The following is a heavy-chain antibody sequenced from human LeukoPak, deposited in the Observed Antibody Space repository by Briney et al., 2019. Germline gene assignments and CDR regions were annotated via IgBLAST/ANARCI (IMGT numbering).Heavy chain of an antibody. CDR3: ARGGSGLGNTFDI. V-gene: IGHV4-4*07. Sequence: PSETLSLTCTVSGGSISPYYWIWIRQPAGKGLEWIGRVYTSGNTNYNPSLKTRVTMSVDTSKNQFSLKLISVTAADTAVYFCARGGSGLGNTFDIWGQGTMVTVSS. CDR2: VYTSGNT. J-gene: IGHJ3*02. CDR1: GGSISPYY. D-gene: IGHD3-10*01.